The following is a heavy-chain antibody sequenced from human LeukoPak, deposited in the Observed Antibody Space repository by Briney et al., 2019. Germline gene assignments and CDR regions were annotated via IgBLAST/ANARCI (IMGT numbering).Heavy chain of an antibody. J-gene: IGHJ6*03. Sequence: ASVKVSCKASGYTFTGYYMHWVRQAPGQGLEWVGWINPNSGGTNYAQRFQGRVTMTRDTSISTAYMELSRLRSDDTAVYYCARATQDNYYYYYMDVWGKGTTVTVSS. CDR2: INPNSGGT. CDR3: ARATQDNYYYYYMDV. CDR1: GYTFTGYY. V-gene: IGHV1-2*02.